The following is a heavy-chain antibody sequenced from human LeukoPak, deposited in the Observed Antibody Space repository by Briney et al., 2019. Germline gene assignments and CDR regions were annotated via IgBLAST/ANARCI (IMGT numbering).Heavy chain of an antibody. CDR1: GYTLTELS. Sequence: SCKVSGYTLTELSMHWVRQAPGKGLEWVAVISYDGSNKYYADSVKGRFTISRDNSKNTLYLQMNSLRAEDTAVYYCAKDLERHIVVVTASAVDYWGQGTLVTVSS. J-gene: IGHJ4*02. CDR2: ISYDGSNK. CDR3: AKDLERHIVVVTASAVDY. D-gene: IGHD2-21*02. V-gene: IGHV3-30*18.